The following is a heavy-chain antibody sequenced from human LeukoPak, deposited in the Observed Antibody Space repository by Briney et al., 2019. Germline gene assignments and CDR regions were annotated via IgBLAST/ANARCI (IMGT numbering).Heavy chain of an antibody. D-gene: IGHD6-6*01. CDR2: IYHSGST. V-gene: IGHV4-30-2*01. J-gene: IGHJ3*02. Sequence: SETLSLTCTVSGGSISSGGYSWSWIRQPPGKGLEWIGYIYHSGSTYYNPSLKSRVTISVDRSKNQFSLKLSSVTAADTAVYYCARSSIAARRANAFDIWGQGTMVTVSS. CDR3: ARSSIAARRANAFDI. CDR1: GGSISSGGYS.